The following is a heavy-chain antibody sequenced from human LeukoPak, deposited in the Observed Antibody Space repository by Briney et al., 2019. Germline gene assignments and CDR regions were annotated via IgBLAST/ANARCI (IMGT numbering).Heavy chain of an antibody. CDR3: ARDLGGANIVVVPAATRGIDY. Sequence: ASVKVSCKASGYTFTCYYMHWVRQAPGQGLEWMGWINPNSGGTNYAQKFQGRVTMTRDTSISTAYMELSRLRSDDTAVYYCARDLGGANIVVVPAATRGIDYWGQGTLVTVSS. J-gene: IGHJ4*02. D-gene: IGHD2-2*01. V-gene: IGHV1-2*02. CDR2: INPNSGGT. CDR1: GYTFTCYY.